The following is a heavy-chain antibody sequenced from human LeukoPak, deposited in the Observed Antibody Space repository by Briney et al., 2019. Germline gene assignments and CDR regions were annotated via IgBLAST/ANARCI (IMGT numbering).Heavy chain of an antibody. CDR1: GYTLTELS. Sequence: ASVKVSCKVSGYTLTELSMHWVRQAPGKGREWMGGVDPEDGETIYAQKFQGRVTMTEDTSTDTAYMELSSLRSEDTAVYYCAAPGGSYPLKPLDYWGQGTLVTVSS. CDR2: VDPEDGET. J-gene: IGHJ4*02. CDR3: AAPGGSYPLKPLDY. V-gene: IGHV1-24*01. D-gene: IGHD1-26*01.